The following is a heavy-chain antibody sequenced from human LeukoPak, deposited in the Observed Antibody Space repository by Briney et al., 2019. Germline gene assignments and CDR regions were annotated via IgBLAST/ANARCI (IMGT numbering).Heavy chain of an antibody. CDR3: ALSIAARRQFDY. J-gene: IGHJ4*02. V-gene: IGHV4-61*02. Sequence: SQTLSLTCTVSGGSISSGSYYWSWIRQPAGKGLKWIGRIYTSGSTNYNPSLKSRVTISVDTSKNQFSLKLSSVTAADTAVYYCALSIAARRQFDYWGQGTLVTVSS. CDR1: GGSISSGSYY. D-gene: IGHD6-6*01. CDR2: IYTSGST.